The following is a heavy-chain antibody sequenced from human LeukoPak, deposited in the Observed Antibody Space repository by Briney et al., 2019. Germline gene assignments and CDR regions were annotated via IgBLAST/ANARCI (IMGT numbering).Heavy chain of an antibody. J-gene: IGHJ6*03. CDR1: GFTFSSYW. V-gene: IGHV3-7*01. Sequence: GGSLRLSCAASGFTFSSYWMSWVRQAPGKGLEWVANIKQDGSEKYYVDSVKGRFTISRDNAKNSLYLQMNSLRAEDTAVYYCARDQSVNYYGSGSYYYYTDVWGKETTVTVSS. CDR3: ARDQSVNYYGSGSYYYYTDV. CDR2: IKQDGSEK. D-gene: IGHD3-10*01.